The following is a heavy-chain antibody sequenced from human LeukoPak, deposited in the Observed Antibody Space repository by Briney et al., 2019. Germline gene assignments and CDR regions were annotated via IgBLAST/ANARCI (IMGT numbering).Heavy chain of an antibody. CDR1: EFTFSSHS. V-gene: IGHV3-21*01. CDR3: ARSLKVSAALDVFDI. D-gene: IGHD2-2*01. J-gene: IGHJ3*02. CDR2: ISRSGGSI. Sequence: KPGGFLRLSCAASEFTFSSHSMNWVRQAPGKGLEWVSSISRSGGSIYYADSLKGRFTISRDNAKNSLYLQMNSLRAEDTAVYFCARSLKVSAALDVFDIWGQGTMVTVSS.